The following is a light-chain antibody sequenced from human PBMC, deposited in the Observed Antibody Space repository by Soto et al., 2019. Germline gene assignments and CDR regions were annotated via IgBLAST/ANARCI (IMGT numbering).Light chain of an antibody. J-gene: IGKJ1*01. CDR1: QSVSSGY. V-gene: IGKV3-20*01. Sequence: DIVLTQSPGPLSFSPGDRVTHNCRASQSVSSGYLAWYQQRRGQSPRLLIYGASSRATGIPDRFSGSGSGTHFTLTISRLEPEDFAVYYCQQYGASPTFGQGTKVDIK. CDR3: QQYGASPT. CDR2: GAS.